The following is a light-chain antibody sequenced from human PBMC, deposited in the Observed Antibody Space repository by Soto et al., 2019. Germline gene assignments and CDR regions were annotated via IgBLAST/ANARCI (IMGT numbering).Light chain of an antibody. CDR2: GAS. J-gene: IGKJ1*01. CDR1: QSVGGNF. Sequence: EIVLTQSPGTLSLSPGERATLSCRASQSVGGNFLAWYQQKPGQAPRLLIYGASSRATGIPDRFSGSGSGTDVTLTIGRLEPEDFALYYCQHFGSLPWTFGQGTVVEIK. V-gene: IGKV3-20*01. CDR3: QHFGSLPWT.